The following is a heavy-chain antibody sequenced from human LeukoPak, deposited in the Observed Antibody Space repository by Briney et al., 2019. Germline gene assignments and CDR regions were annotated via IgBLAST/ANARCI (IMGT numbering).Heavy chain of an antibody. CDR2: ITSSSSI. Sequence: GGSLRLSCAASGFAFSSYSMNWVRQAPGKGLEWVSYITSSSSINYADSVKGRFTISRDNAKNSLYLQMNSLRDDDTAVYYCAREDGSGRRPLDYWGQGTLVTVSS. J-gene: IGHJ4*02. CDR3: AREDGSGRRPLDY. CDR1: GFAFSSYS. D-gene: IGHD3-10*01. V-gene: IGHV3-48*02.